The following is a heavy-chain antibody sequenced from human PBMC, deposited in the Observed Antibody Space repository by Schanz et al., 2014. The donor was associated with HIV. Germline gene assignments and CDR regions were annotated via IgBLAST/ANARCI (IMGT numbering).Heavy chain of an antibody. V-gene: IGHV3-23*01. D-gene: IGHD3-10*01. J-gene: IGHJ4*02. CDR3: AKEGRPYVPFVRFLDS. CDR1: GFTISGYD. Sequence: EVQLLESGGGFVQPGGSLRLSCAVSGFTISGYDMTWVRQTPDKGLEWVSTISGRDGDTYYADSVKGRFTISRDNSKNTLSLQMKSLRAEDTAMYYCAKEGRPYVPFVRFLDSWGQGALVTVSS. CDR2: ISGRDGDT.